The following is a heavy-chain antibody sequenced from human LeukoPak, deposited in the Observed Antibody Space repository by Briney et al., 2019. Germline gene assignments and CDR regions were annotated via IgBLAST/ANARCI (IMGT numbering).Heavy chain of an antibody. CDR1: GFTFTCCW. J-gene: IGHJ4*02. V-gene: IGHV3-7*01. Sequence: GGSLRLSCAASGFTFTCCWMSWVRQTPGKGLEWVASIKQDGREKFYADSVQGRFTISRDNAKNSLYLQVNSLRAEDTAVYYCARVHGRTRYFDSWGQGILVTVSS. CDR2: IKQDGREK. D-gene: IGHD1-26*01. CDR3: ARVHGRTRYFDS.